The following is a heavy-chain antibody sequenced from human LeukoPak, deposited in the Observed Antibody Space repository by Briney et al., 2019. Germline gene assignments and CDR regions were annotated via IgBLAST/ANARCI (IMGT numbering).Heavy chain of an antibody. D-gene: IGHD4-17*01. V-gene: IGHV3-33*01. CDR2: IWYDGSNK. J-gene: IGHJ4*02. CDR1: GFTFSSYG. Sequence: PGRSLRLSCAASGFTFSSYGMHWVRQAPGKGLEWMAVIWYDGSNKYYADSVKGRFTISRDNSKNTLYLQMNSLRAEDTAVYYCARDALYPTVTTNGGLGYWGQGTLVTVSS. CDR3: ARDALYPTVTTNGGLGY.